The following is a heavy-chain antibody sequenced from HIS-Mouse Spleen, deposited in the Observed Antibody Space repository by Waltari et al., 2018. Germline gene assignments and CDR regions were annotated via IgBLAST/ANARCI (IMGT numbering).Heavy chain of an antibody. CDR3: ARDSGNWYFDL. CDR1: GFTFSSYD. V-gene: IGHV3-13*01. J-gene: IGHJ2*01. CDR2: VGTAGDT. D-gene: IGHD3-10*01. Sequence: EVQLVESGGGLVQPGGSLRLSCAASGFTFSSYDMHWVRQATGKGLGGVSAVGTAGDTYYPGSVKGRFTISRENAKNSLYLQMNSLRAGDTAVYYCARDSGNWYFDLWGRGTLVTVSS.